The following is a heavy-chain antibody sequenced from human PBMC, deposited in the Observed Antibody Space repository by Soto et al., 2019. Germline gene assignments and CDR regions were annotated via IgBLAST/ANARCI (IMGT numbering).Heavy chain of an antibody. V-gene: IGHV3-33*01. Sequence: QVQLVESGGGVVQPGRSLRLSCAASGFTFSSYGMHWVRQAPGKGLEWVAVIWYDGSNKYYADSVKGRFTISRDNSKNTLSLQMNSLRAEDTAVYYCARDSGSYPYSLDYWGQGTLVTVSS. J-gene: IGHJ4*02. D-gene: IGHD1-26*01. CDR1: GFTFSSYG. CDR2: IWYDGSNK. CDR3: ARDSGSYPYSLDY.